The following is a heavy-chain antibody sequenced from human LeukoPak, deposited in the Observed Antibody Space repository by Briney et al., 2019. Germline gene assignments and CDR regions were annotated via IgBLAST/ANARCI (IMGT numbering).Heavy chain of an antibody. CDR1: GFTFSSYA. V-gene: IGHV3-30-3*01. CDR3: ARDQEGILTGLFDY. Sequence: GGSLGLSCAASGFTFSSYAMHWVRQAPGKGLEWVAVISYDGSNKYYADSVKGRFTISRDNSKNTLYLQMNSLRAEDTAVYYCARDQEGILTGLFDYWGQGTLVTVSS. D-gene: IGHD3-9*01. CDR2: ISYDGSNK. J-gene: IGHJ4*02.